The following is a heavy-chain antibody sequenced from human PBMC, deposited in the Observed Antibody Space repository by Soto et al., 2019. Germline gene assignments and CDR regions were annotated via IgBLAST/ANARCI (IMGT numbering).Heavy chain of an antibody. Sequence: QEQLVESGGGVVQAGRSLRLSCAASGFTFNFFGMHWVCQAPGKGLEWVSVISYDGSEKYYADSVKGRFTMSRDNSKNMVYLEMSSLIPEDTSVYYCAKERRYSFDAFDIWGHGTMVTVSS. J-gene: IGHJ3*02. CDR2: ISYDGSEK. CDR1: GFTFNFFG. CDR3: AKERRYSFDAFDI. D-gene: IGHD5-12*01. V-gene: IGHV3-30*18.